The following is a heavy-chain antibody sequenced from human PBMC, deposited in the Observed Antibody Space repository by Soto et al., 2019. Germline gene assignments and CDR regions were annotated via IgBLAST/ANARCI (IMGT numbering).Heavy chain of an antibody. D-gene: IGHD5-12*01. CDR1: GGTFSSYA. Sequence: QVQLVQSGADVKKTGSSVKVSCKASGGTFSSYAISWVRQAPGQGLEWLGGIIPIFGTANYAQKFQGRVTITADESTGTVYTELSSLGSEGTAVYCCARAPRMATMRNWFDPWGQGTLVTVSS. CDR3: ARAPRMATMRNWFDP. CDR2: IIPIFGTA. V-gene: IGHV1-69*01. J-gene: IGHJ5*02.